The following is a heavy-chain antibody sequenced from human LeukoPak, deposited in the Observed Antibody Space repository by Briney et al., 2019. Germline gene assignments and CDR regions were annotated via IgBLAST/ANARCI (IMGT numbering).Heavy chain of an antibody. D-gene: IGHD1-26*01. Sequence: GGSLRLSCAASGFTFSSYGMHWVRQAPGKGLEWVAVIWYDGSNKYYADSVKGRFTISRVNSKNTLYLQMNSLRAEDTAVYYCARDRSGSSYYGMDVWGQGTTVTVSS. CDR2: IWYDGSNK. J-gene: IGHJ6*02. CDR1: GFTFSSYG. V-gene: IGHV3-33*01. CDR3: ARDRSGSSYYGMDV.